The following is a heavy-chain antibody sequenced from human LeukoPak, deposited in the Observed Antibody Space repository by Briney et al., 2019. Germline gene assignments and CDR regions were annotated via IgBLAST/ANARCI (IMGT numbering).Heavy chain of an antibody. CDR3: ATDQRGAGLGYRYGSGSYNGMGV. D-gene: IGHD3-10*01. CDR1: GYTLTELS. V-gene: IGHV1-24*01. CDR2: FYPEDGET. Sequence: ASVTVSCTVSGYTLTELSMHWVRQAPGKGLEWMGGFYPEDGETLYAQKFQGRINMTEHTSTQTAYMEVSSLRSGDTAVYYCATDQRGAGLGYRYGSGSYNGMGVWGQGTTVTVSS. J-gene: IGHJ6*02.